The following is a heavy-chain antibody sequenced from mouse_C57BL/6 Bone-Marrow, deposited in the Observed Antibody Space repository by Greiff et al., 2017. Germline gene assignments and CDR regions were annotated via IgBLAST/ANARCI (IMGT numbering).Heavy chain of an antibody. CDR1: GYTFTSYW. Sequence: VQLQQPGAELVKPGASVKVSCKASGYTFTSYWMHWVKQRPGQGLEWIGRIHPSDSDTNYTQKFKGKATLTVDKSSSTAYMQLSTLTSDDSAFYDCAIGKVVALALDYWGQGTTVTVSS. D-gene: IGHD1-1*01. CDR2: IHPSDSDT. CDR3: AIGKVVALALDY. V-gene: IGHV1-74*01. J-gene: IGHJ4*01.